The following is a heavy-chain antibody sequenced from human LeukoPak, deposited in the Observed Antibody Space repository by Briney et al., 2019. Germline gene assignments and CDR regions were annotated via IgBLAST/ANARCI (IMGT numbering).Heavy chain of an antibody. CDR3: ARDGQVGATTWFDP. Sequence: GECLRLSWAASVCTFSSYGMHWVRKAPCKGLEWVAVIWYDGSNKYYADSVKGRFTISRDNSKNTLYLQMNSLRAEDTAVYYCARDGQVGATTWFDPWGQGTLVTVSS. V-gene: IGHV3-33*01. D-gene: IGHD1-26*01. CDR1: VCTFSSYG. CDR2: IWYDGSNK. J-gene: IGHJ5*02.